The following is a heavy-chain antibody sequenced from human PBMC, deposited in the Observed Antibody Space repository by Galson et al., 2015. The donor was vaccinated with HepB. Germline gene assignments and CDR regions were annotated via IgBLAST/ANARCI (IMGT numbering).Heavy chain of an antibody. CDR1: GFTFSSYA. CDR2: ISYDGSNK. CDR3: AREGRGGYSSSWSLDY. Sequence: SLRLSCAASGFTFSSYAMHWVRQAPGKGLEWVAVISYDGSNKYYADSVKGRFTISRDNSKNTLYLQMNSLRAEDTAVYYCAREGRGGYSSSWSLDYWGQGTLVTVSS. J-gene: IGHJ4*02. D-gene: IGHD6-13*01. V-gene: IGHV3-30-3*01.